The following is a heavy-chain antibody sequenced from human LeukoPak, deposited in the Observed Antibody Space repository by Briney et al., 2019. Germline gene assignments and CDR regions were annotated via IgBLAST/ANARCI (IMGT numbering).Heavy chain of an antibody. V-gene: IGHV3-48*04. Sequence: PRGSPRVSCTASGFSFRSYSLNWVRQSPGKGLEWISYIGGGGDAIYYAESVRGRFTISRDNARNSVYLQMNSLRAEDTALYYCAHIAVAGTFLDYWGEGTLVTVSS. D-gene: IGHD6-19*01. CDR1: GFSFRSYS. CDR2: IGGGGDAI. J-gene: IGHJ4*02. CDR3: AHIAVAGTFLDY.